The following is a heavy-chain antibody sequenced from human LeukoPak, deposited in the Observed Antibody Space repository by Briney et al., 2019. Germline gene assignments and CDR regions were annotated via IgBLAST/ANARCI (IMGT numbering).Heavy chain of an antibody. V-gene: IGHV3-23*01. CDR2: ISGSGGST. D-gene: IGHD2-2*01. J-gene: IGHJ2*01. CDR1: GFTFDDYA. CDR3: ANSGYYAIFDL. Sequence: QPGRSLRLSCEASGFTFDDYAMHWVRQAPGKGLEWVSAISGSGGSTYYADSVKGRFTISRDNSKNTLYLQMNSLRAEDTAVYYCANSGYYAIFDLWGRGTLVTVSS.